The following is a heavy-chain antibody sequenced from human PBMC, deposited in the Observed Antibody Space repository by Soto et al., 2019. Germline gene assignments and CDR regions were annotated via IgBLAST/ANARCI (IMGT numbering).Heavy chain of an antibody. CDR1: GGTFTSYY. V-gene: IGHV1-46*01. CDR2: INPSGGST. CDR3: ARERWAPGVCISTSCYAHYGMGV. J-gene: IGHJ6*02. D-gene: IGHD2-2*01. Sequence: ASVKVSCKASGGTFTSYYMHWVRQAPGQGLEWMGIINPSGGSTSYAQKFQGRVTMTRDTSTSTVYMELSSLRSEDTAVYYCARERWAPGVCISTSCYAHYGMGVWGQGTTVTVSS.